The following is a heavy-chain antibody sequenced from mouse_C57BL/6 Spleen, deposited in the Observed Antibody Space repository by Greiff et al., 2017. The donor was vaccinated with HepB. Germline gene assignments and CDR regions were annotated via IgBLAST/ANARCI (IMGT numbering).Heavy chain of an antibody. CDR3: AKLSTLRYFDV. CDR2: ISDGGSYT. D-gene: IGHD2-4*01. J-gene: IGHJ1*03. V-gene: IGHV5-4*03. Sequence: EVMLVESGGGLVKPGGSLKLSCAASGFTFSSYAMSWVRQTPEKRLEWVATISDGGSYTYYPDNVKGRFTISRDNAKNNLYLQMSHLKSEDTAMYYCAKLSTLRYFDVWGTGTTVTVSS. CDR1: GFTFSSYA.